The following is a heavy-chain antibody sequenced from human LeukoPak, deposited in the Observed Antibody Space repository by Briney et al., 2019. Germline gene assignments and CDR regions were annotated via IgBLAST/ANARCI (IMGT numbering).Heavy chain of an antibody. CDR2: MNPSNGNT. CDR1: GYTFTSYA. D-gene: IGHD3-3*01. CDR3: ARPYDFWSGPYDAFDI. Sequence: ASVKVSCKASGYTFTSYAINWVRQATGQGLEWMGWMNPSNGNTGFAQKFQGRLTMTRDTSISTAYMELSRLRSDDTAVYYCARPYDFWSGPYDAFDIWGQGTMVTVSS. V-gene: IGHV1-8*01. J-gene: IGHJ3*02.